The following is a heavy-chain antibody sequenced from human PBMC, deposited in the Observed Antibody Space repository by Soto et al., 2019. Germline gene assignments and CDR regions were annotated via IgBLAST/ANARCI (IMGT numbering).Heavy chain of an antibody. Sequence: GSLRLSCAASGFIFRSYGMHWVRQTPGKGLSWVAMIWYDGSKSDYGESMKGRFTISRDNSKNTFFLEMNSLRAEDTGIYFCVIESVEYCGDDCYGGGWFDPWGQGTQVTVSS. CDR2: IWYDGSKS. D-gene: IGHD2-21*02. CDR3: VIESVEYCGDDCYGGGWFDP. V-gene: IGHV3-33*01. J-gene: IGHJ5*02. CDR1: GFIFRSYG.